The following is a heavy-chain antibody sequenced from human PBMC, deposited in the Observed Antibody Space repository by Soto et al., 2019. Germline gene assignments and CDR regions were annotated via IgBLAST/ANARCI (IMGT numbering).Heavy chain of an antibody. CDR1: GFTFSSYS. D-gene: IGHD5-12*01. CDR2: ISSSSSTI. V-gene: IGHV3-48*02. Sequence: GSLRLSCAASGFTFSSYSMNWVCQAPGKGLEWVSYISSSSSTIYYADSVKGRFTVSRDNAKNSLYLQMNSLRDEDTAVYYCARVPGGYDPWFHPWGQGTLVTVSS. J-gene: IGHJ5*02. CDR3: ARVPGGYDPWFHP.